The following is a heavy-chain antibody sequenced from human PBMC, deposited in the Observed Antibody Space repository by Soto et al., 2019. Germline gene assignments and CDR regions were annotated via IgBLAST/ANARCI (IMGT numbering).Heavy chain of an antibody. D-gene: IGHD1-26*01. CDR3: TRGEWELGR. J-gene: IGHJ4*02. CDR2: MSPNSGNT. CDR1: GYTFTNYD. V-gene: IGHV1-8*01. Sequence: QVQLVQSGAEMKEPGASVKVSCKASGYTFTNYDINWVRQATGQGLEWMGWMSPNSGNTGYAQKFQGRVTMTRNTPISTAYMELTSLTSEDTAVYYCTRGEWELGRWGQGTLVTVSS.